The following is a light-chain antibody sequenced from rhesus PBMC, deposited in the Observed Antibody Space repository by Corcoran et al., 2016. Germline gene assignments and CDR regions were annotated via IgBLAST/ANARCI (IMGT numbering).Light chain of an antibody. Sequence: EIVVTQSPATLALSPGERATLSCRPSQSVSSYLTWYQQKPGRAPRLLIYGASTRATGVPDRFSGRGSGTKFTPTISGLELEDVGVYFCLQSSKWPYTFGQGTKVEIK. J-gene: IGKJ2*01. CDR3: LQSSKWPYT. CDR1: QSVSSY. CDR2: GAS. V-gene: IGKV3-24*04.